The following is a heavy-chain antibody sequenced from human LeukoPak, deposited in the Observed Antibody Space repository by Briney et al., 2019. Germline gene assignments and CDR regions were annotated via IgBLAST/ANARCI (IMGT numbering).Heavy chain of an antibody. V-gene: IGHV1-2*02. CDR1: GYTFTGHY. Sequence: ASVKVSCTASGYTFTGHYIHWVRQVPGQGLEWMGWINPKNAATNYAQKFQGRVTMTRDTSISTVYMELSRLRYDDTAVYYCARDRSGDDDFWSGYYTNYFDPWGQGTLVTVSS. CDR3: ARDRSGDDDFWSGYYTNYFDP. J-gene: IGHJ5*02. D-gene: IGHD3-3*01. CDR2: INPKNAAT.